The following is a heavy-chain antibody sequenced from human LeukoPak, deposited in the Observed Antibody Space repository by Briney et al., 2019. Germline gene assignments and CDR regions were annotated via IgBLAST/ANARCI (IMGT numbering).Heavy chain of an antibody. CDR2: ISAYNGNT. V-gene: IGHV1-18*01. CDR1: GYTFTSYG. J-gene: IGHJ5*02. CDR3: ARDIDHDFWSGYSQGGFDP. Sequence: ASVKVSCKASGYTFTSYGISWVRQAPGQGLEWMGWISAYNGNTNYAQKLQGRVTMTTDTSTSTAYMELRSLRSDDTAVYYCARDIDHDFWSGYSQGGFDPWGQGTLVTVSS. D-gene: IGHD3-3*01.